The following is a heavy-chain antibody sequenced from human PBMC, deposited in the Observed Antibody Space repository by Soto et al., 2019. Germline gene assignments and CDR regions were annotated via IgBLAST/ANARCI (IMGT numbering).Heavy chain of an antibody. CDR3: ARDGYHYVMDL. J-gene: IGHJ6*02. V-gene: IGHV3-7*04. CDR2: INQDGSGK. Sequence: EAQLVESGGGLVQPGGSLRLSCAASGFTFGGYWMSWVRQAPGKGLEWVANINQDGSGKYYMDSVKGRFTISRDNTKNSLYLQMNSLGDDDTAVYYCARDGYHYVMDLWGQGTTVTVSS. CDR1: GFTFGGYW.